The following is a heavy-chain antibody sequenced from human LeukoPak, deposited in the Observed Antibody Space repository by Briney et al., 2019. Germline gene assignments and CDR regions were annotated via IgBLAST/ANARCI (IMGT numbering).Heavy chain of an antibody. CDR1: GYTLTELS. J-gene: IGHJ6*02. V-gene: IGHV1-24*01. D-gene: IGHD6-19*01. CDR2: FDPEDGET. Sequence: ASVKVSCEVSGYTLTELSMHWVRQAPGKGLEWMGGFDPEDGETIYAQKFQGRVTMTEDTSTDTAYMELSSLRSEDTAVYYCATTIAVAGTVGLDYYYGMDVWGQGTTVTVSS. CDR3: ATTIAVAGTVGLDYYYGMDV.